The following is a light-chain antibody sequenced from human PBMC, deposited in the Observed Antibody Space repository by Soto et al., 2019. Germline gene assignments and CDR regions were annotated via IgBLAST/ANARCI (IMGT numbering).Light chain of an antibody. V-gene: IGKV3-11*01. J-gene: IGKJ4*01. CDR3: QQRSSWPLT. Sequence: EIVLTQSPATLSLSPGERATLSCRACQSISSYLGWYQQKPGQAPRLLIYDASNRATGIPARFSGSGSGTDFTLTISSLEPEDFAVYYCQQRSSWPLTFGGGTKVEI. CDR1: QSISSY. CDR2: DAS.